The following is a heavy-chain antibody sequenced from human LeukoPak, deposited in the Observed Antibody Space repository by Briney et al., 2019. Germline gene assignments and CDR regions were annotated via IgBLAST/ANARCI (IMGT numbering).Heavy chain of an antibody. CDR2: ISSSSSYI. D-gene: IGHD3-10*01. Sequence: PGGSLRLSCAASGFTFSSYNMNWVRQAPGKGLEWVSSISSSSSYIYYADSVKGRFTISRDNAKNSLYLQMNSLRAEDTAVYYCARDTLMVRGVHDYWGQGTLVTVSS. J-gene: IGHJ4*02. CDR1: GFTFSSYN. V-gene: IGHV3-21*01. CDR3: ARDTLMVRGVHDY.